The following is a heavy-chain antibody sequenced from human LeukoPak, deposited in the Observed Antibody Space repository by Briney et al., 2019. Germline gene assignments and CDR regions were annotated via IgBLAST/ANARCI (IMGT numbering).Heavy chain of an antibody. D-gene: IGHD4-17*01. Sequence: GGSLRHSCAASGFSFSSYDMSWIRQAPGKGLEWVSAISRSGDSTYYTDSVKGRFTISRDNSRNTLSLQMNNLRAEDTAVYYCAKGGVDYWGQGTLVTVSS. CDR1: GFSFSSYD. V-gene: IGHV3-23*01. CDR2: ISRSGDST. J-gene: IGHJ4*02. CDR3: AKGGVDY.